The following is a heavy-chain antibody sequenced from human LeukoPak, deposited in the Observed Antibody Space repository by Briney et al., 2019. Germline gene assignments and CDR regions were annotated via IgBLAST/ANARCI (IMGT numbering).Heavy chain of an antibody. J-gene: IGHJ6*03. CDR3: ARDQYYYMDV. V-gene: IGHV4-4*07. CDR1: GGSMSSYY. CDR2: IYTSGST. Sequence: SETLSLTCTVSGGSMSSYYWSWIRQPAGKGLEWIGRIYTSGSTNYNPSLQSRVTMSVDTSKNQFSLKVSSVTAADTAVYYCARDQYYYMDVWGKGTTVTISS.